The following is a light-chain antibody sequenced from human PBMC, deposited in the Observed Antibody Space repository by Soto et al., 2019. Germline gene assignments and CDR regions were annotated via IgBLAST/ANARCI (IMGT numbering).Light chain of an antibody. CDR2: AAT. CDR3: QQSYSTPRGIT. J-gene: IGKJ5*01. Sequence: DLQMTQSPSSLSASVGDRVTITCRASQSTSSYLNWYQQKPGKAPKLLIYAATSLQSGVPSRFSGSGSGTDFTLTISSLQPEDFATYYCQQSYSTPRGITFGQGTRLEMK. V-gene: IGKV1-39*01. CDR1: QSTSSY.